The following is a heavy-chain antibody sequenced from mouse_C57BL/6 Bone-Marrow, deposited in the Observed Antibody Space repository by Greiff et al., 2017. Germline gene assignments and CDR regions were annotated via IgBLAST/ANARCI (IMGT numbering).Heavy chain of an antibody. CDR2: IDPENGDT. Sequence: EVQLQQSGAELVRPGASVKLSCTASGFNIKDDYMHWVKQRPDQGLEWIGWIDPENGDTEYASKFQGKATITADTSSNTAYLQLSSLTSEDTAVYYCTTSPYFAMDYWGQGTSVTVSS. V-gene: IGHV14-4*01. CDR1: GFNIKDDY. J-gene: IGHJ4*01. CDR3: TTSPYFAMDY.